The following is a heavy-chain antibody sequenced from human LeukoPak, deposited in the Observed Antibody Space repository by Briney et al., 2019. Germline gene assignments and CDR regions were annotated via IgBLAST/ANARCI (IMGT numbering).Heavy chain of an antibody. CDR2: LSHDANDK. Sequence: GGSLRLSCAASGFTFNNYRMHWVRQAPGKGLECVALLSHDANDKYYADSVKGRFTISRDNSKNTLYLQMNSLRAEDTAVNYCARGFGFDWGQGTLVTVSS. D-gene: IGHD3-10*01. CDR1: GFTFNNYR. CDR3: ARGFGFD. V-gene: IGHV3-30*03. J-gene: IGHJ4*02.